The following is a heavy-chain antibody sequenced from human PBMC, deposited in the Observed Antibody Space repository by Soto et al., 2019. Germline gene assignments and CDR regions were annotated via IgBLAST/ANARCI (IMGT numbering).Heavy chain of an antibody. J-gene: IGHJ5*02. Sequence: PGGSLRLSCAASGFTFSSYGMHWVRQAPGKGLEWVAVISYDGSNKYYADSVKGRFTISRDNSKNTLYLQMNSLRAEDTAVYYCAKAPRRNYDFWSGFNWFDPWGKGT. D-gene: IGHD3-3*01. CDR3: AKAPRRNYDFWSGFNWFDP. V-gene: IGHV3-30*18. CDR2: ISYDGSNK. CDR1: GFTFSSYG.